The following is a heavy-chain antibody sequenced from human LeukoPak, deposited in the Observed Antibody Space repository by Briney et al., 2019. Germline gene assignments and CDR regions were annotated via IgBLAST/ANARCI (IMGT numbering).Heavy chain of an antibody. CDR1: GGSISGHY. D-gene: IGHD2-2*01. V-gene: IGHV4-59*11. CDR3: ARRVGPASYYYYYYMDV. J-gene: IGHJ6*03. Sequence: PSETLSLTCTVSGGSISGHYWSWIRQPPGKGLEWIGYIYYSGSTNYNPSLKSRVTISVDTSKNQFSLKLSSVTAADTAVYYCARRVGPASYYYYYYMDVWGKGTTVAVSS. CDR2: IYYSGST.